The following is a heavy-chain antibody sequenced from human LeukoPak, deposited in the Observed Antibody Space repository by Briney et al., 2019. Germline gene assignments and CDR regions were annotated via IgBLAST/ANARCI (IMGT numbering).Heavy chain of an antibody. J-gene: IGHJ4*02. Sequence: ASVKVSCKASGYTFTGYYMHWVRQAPGQGLEWMGRINPNTGGTNYAQNFQGRVTMTRDTSISTAYMEVRRLRSDDTAVYYCARVSEDYDFSSEETRFDYWGQGTLVTVSS. CDR3: ARVSEDYDFSSEETRFDY. V-gene: IGHV1-2*06. D-gene: IGHD3-3*01. CDR2: INPNTGGT. CDR1: GYTFTGYY.